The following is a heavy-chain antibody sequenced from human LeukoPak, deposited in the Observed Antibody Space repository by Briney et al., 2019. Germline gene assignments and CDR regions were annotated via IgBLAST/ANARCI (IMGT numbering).Heavy chain of an antibody. J-gene: IGHJ4*02. CDR3: ARADWDTAMIDY. D-gene: IGHD5-18*01. Sequence: GGSLRLSCAASGFTFSSYSMNWARQAPGKGLEWVSSISSSSSYIYYADSVKGRFTISRDNAKNSLYLQMNSLRAEDTAVYYCARADWDTAMIDYWGQGTLVTVSS. CDR1: GFTFSSYS. CDR2: ISSSSSYI. V-gene: IGHV3-21*01.